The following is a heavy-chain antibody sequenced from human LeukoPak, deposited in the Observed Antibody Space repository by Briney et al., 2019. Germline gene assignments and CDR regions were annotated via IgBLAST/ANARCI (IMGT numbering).Heavy chain of an antibody. CDR2: IYYSGST. V-gene: IGHV4-39*02. CDR3: ARDYGDYAFDS. CDR1: GGSISSSTYY. D-gene: IGHD4-17*01. Sequence: PSETLSLTCSVSGGSISSSTYYWGWIRQPPGQGLDWIGNIYYSGSTYYNPSLKSRVTISVDTSKTQFSLKLTSVPAADTAVYYCARDYGDYAFDSWGQGTLVTVSS. J-gene: IGHJ4*02.